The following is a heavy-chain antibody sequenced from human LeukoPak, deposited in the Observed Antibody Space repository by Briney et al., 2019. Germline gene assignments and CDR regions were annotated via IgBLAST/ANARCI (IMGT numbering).Heavy chain of an antibody. CDR1: GGSISSYY. CDR2: IYYSGST. V-gene: IGHV4-59*01. D-gene: IGHD1-26*01. Sequence: SETLSLTCTVSGGSISSYYWSWIRQPPGEGLEWIGYIYYSGSTNYNPSLKSRVTISVDTSKNQFSLKLSSVTAADTAVYYCARDRGSYSPNYYGMDVWGQGTTVTVSS. J-gene: IGHJ6*02. CDR3: ARDRGSYSPNYYGMDV.